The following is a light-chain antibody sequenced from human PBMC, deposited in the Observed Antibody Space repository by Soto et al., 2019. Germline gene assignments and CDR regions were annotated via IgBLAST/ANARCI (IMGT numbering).Light chain of an antibody. J-gene: IGLJ1*01. V-gene: IGLV2-14*01. Sequence: QSVLTQPASVSGSPGQSITISCTGTSGDVGAYDFVSWYQHHPGKAPRLVIYDVSRRPAGASDRFSGSKSGSTASLTISSLQDEDEADYYCVSFTVHYSYVFGTGTKVTVL. CDR2: DVS. CDR3: VSFTVHYSYV. CDR1: SGDVGAYDF.